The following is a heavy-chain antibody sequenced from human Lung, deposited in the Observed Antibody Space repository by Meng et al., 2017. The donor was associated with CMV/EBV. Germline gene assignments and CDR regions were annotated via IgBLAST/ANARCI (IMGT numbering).Heavy chain of an antibody. Sequence: SVXVSXXASGYTFTSYYMHWVRQAPGQGLEWMGRINPSGGSTSYAQKFQGRVTMTRDTSTSTVYMELSSLRSEDTAVYYCARVGPAAGTGFVDYLGQGTLVTVSS. V-gene: IGHV1-46*01. CDR3: ARVGPAAGTGFVDY. D-gene: IGHD6-13*01. CDR1: GYTFTSYY. J-gene: IGHJ4*02. CDR2: INPSGGST.